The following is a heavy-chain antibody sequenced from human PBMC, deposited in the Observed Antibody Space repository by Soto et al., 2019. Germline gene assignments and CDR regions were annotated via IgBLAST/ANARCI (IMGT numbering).Heavy chain of an antibody. CDR1: GGTFSSYT. V-gene: IGHV1-69*02. D-gene: IGHD2-2*01. CDR2: IIPSLDIA. Sequence: SVKVSCKASGGTFSSYTISWVRQAPGQGLEWMGRIIPSLDIAHYAQKFQGRVAITADKSTSTAYMELSSLRSEDTAVYYCARIYTRYCSSTTCPIFDYWGQGTLVTVS. CDR3: ARIYTRYCSSTTCPIFDY. J-gene: IGHJ4*02.